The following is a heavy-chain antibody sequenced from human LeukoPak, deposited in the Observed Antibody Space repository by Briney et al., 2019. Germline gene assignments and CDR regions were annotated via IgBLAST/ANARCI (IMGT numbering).Heavy chain of an antibody. CDR3: ARGALTYYDFWRQGMDV. D-gene: IGHD3-3*01. Sequence: GGSLRLSCAASGFTFGSFTMSWVRQAPGRSLEWVSAIRGTDTNTYYADSVRGRFTISRDNSNNTLYLQMNSLRAEDTAVYYCARGALTYYDFWRQGMDVWGQGTTVTVSS. CDR2: IRGTDTNT. J-gene: IGHJ6*02. V-gene: IGHV3-23*01. CDR1: GFTFGSFT.